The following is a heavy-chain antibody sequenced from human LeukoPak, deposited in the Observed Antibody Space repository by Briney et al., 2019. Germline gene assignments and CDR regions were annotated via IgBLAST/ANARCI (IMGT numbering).Heavy chain of an antibody. CDR3: ARDLESGYFDY. D-gene: IGHD2-8*02. CDR2: INPSGGST. CDR1: GYTFTSYY. J-gene: IGHJ4*02. V-gene: IGHV1-46*01. Sequence: ASVKVSCKASGYTFTSYYMHWVRQAPGQGLEWMGIINPSGGSTSYAQKFQGRVTMTRDTSTSTVYMELSRLRSEDTAVYYCARDLESGYFDYWGQGTLVTVSS.